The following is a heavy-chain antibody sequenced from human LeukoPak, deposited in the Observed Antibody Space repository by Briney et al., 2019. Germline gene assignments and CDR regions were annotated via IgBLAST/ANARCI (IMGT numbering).Heavy chain of an antibody. CDR3: ARIPVYYDSSGYYYEAGYYYYGMDV. D-gene: IGHD3-22*01. CDR2: IYPGDSDT. Sequence: PGASLQISCKGSGSIFTSYWIGWVRPLPGKGLEWMGIIYPGDSDTKYSPSFQGQVTISADKSISTAYLQWSSLKASDTAMYYCARIPVYYDSSGYYYEAGYYYYGMDVWGQGTTVTVSS. V-gene: IGHV5-51*01. CDR1: GSIFTSYW. J-gene: IGHJ6*02.